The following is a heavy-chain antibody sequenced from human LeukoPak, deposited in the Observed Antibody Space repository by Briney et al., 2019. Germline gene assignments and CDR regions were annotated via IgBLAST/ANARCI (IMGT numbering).Heavy chain of an antibody. D-gene: IGHD3-22*01. CDR3: ARGGAYYYDSSGYCNY. Sequence: ASVKVSCKASGYTFTGYYMHWVRQAPGQGLEWMGWINPNSGGTNYAQKFQGRVTMTRDTSISTVYMELSSLRSEDTAVYYCARGGAYYYDSSGYCNYWGQGALVTVSS. J-gene: IGHJ4*02. CDR1: GYTFTGYY. V-gene: IGHV1-2*02. CDR2: INPNSGGT.